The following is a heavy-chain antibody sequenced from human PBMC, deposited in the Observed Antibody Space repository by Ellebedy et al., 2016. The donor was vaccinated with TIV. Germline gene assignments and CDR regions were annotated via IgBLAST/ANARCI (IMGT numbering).Heavy chain of an antibody. V-gene: IGHV3-7*03. CDR1: GFTFSTYW. J-gene: IGHJ4*02. D-gene: IGHD4-23*01. CDR3: ARDAAGNGGKLDY. Sequence: GESLKISCTTSGFTFSTYWMSWVRQAPGKGLAWVANIKLDGSEKYYVDSVKGRFTISRDSSKNTLYLQMNSLRAEDTAVYYCARDAAGNGGKLDYWGQGALVTVSS. CDR2: IKLDGSEK.